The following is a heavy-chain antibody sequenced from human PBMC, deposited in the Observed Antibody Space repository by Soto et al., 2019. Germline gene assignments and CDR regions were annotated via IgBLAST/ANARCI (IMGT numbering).Heavy chain of an antibody. J-gene: IGHJ4*02. CDR2: INHSGST. Sequence: KPSETLSLTCAVYGGSFSGYYWSWIRQPPGKGLEWIGEINHSGSTNYNPSLKSRVTISVDTSKNQFSLKLSSVTAADTAVYYCASLRPERRGYSGYGSKGGVALRDYWGQGTLVTVSS. CDR3: ASLRPERRGYSGYGSKGGVALRDY. V-gene: IGHV4-34*01. D-gene: IGHD5-12*01. CDR1: GGSFSGYY.